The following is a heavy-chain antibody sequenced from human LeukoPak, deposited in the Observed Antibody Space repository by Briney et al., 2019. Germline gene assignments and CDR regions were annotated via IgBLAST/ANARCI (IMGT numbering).Heavy chain of an antibody. CDR3: ARGPYCSSTSCYTQFDY. V-gene: IGHV4-61*08. Sequence: SQTLSLTCTVSGGSISSGDYYWSWIRQPPGKGLEWIGYIYYSGSTNYNPSLKSRVTISVDTSKNQFSLKLSSVTAADTAVYYCARGPYCSSTSCYTQFDYWGQRTLVTVSS. J-gene: IGHJ4*02. D-gene: IGHD2-2*02. CDR2: IYYSGST. CDR1: GGSISSGDYY.